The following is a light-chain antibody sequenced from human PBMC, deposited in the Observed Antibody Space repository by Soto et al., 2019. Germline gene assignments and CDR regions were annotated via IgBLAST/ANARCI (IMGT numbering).Light chain of an antibody. CDR3: QQYGSSPIT. V-gene: IGKV3-20*01. CDR2: GAS. Sequence: ETVLTQSPGTLSVSPGERATLSCLASQRVSTNLAWYQQKPGQAPRLLIYGASSRATGIPDRFSGSGSGTDFTLTISRLEPEDFAVYYCQQYGSSPITFGQGTRLEI. CDR1: QRVSTN. J-gene: IGKJ5*01.